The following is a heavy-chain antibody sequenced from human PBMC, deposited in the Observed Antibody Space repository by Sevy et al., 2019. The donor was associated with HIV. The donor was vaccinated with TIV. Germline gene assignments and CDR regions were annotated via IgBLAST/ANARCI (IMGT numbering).Heavy chain of an antibody. Sequence: GGSLRLSCAASGFTFSDYSMSWIRQAPGKGLEWVSYIRSSNTIYYADSVKGRFTISRDNAKNSLYLQMNSLRAVDTAVYYCAGDFKGSGNYYRKYYFDYWGQGTLVTVSS. CDR3: AGDFKGSGNYYRKYYFDY. D-gene: IGHD3-10*01. CDR1: GFTFSDYS. V-gene: IGHV3-11*01. J-gene: IGHJ4*02. CDR2: IRSSNTI.